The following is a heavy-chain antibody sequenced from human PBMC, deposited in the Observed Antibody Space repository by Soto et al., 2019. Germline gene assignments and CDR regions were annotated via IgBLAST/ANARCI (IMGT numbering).Heavy chain of an antibody. D-gene: IGHD4-17*01. CDR2: IHHSGTT. Sequence: SETLSLTCGVSDSSINSNYYWLWIRQPPGKGLEWIGAIHHSGTTYYTPSLKSRVTISMDTSKNHFSLRLTSVTAADTAKYYCARGLYGGNFDPWGQGTLVTVSS. V-gene: IGHV4-38-2*01. CDR1: DSSINSNYY. J-gene: IGHJ5*02. CDR3: ARGLYGGNFDP.